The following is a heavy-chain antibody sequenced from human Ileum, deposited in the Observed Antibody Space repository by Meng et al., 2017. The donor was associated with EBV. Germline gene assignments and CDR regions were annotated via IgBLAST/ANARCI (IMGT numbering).Heavy chain of an antibody. CDR2: FSASDGTT. D-gene: IGHD6-13*01. CDR1: GVTFSNYA. V-gene: IGHV3-23*01. CDR3: AKSLEAAAGTGAFDY. J-gene: IGHJ4*02. Sequence: EVQLLDSGGSLVQPGGSLRRSGAASGVTFSNYAMSWVRQAPGKGLEWVSGFSASDGTTQYSDSVKGRFTISRDNSKNTLYLQMNSLRVEDTAVYYCAKSLEAAAGTGAFDYWGQGTLFNVSS.